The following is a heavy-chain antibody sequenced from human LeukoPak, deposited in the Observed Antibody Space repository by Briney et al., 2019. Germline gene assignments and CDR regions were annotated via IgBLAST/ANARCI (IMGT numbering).Heavy chain of an antibody. D-gene: IGHD3-10*01. Sequence: SETLSLTCTVSGGSFSIYYWSWIRQPAGKGLEYIGRIYTRGSTNYNPSLKSRVTMSVDTSKNQFSLKLSSVTAADTAVYYCATDGMVRGPDAWFDSWGQGTLVTVSS. J-gene: IGHJ5*01. CDR3: ATDGMVRGPDAWFDS. CDR2: IYTRGST. V-gene: IGHV4-4*07. CDR1: GGSFSIYY.